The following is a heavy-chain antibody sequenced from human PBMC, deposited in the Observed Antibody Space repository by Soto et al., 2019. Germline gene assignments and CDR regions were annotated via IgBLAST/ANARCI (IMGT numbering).Heavy chain of an antibody. CDR1: GGSISSDNCS. Sequence: QLQLQESGSGLVKPSQTLSLTCAVSGGSISSDNCSWSWIRQPPGKGLEWIGYIYHSGSTDYNPSXXXRXXISVDKSRNQFSLKLSSVSAADTAVYFCARVPVTIGYGMDVWGQGTTVTVSS. CDR3: ARVPVTIGYGMDV. CDR2: IYHSGST. J-gene: IGHJ6*02. D-gene: IGHD4-17*01. V-gene: IGHV4-30-2*01.